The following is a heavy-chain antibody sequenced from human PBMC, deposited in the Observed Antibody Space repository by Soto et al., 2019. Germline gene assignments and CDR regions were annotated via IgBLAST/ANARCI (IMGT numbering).Heavy chain of an antibody. D-gene: IGHD2-8*01. CDR3: AKNGQPPYYYYGLDV. CDR1: GYTFTRYR. Sequence: GASEKVSCKASGYTFTRYRISWVRQAPGQGLEWMGWISGYNGDTNYAQKFQDRVSMTIDTSTGTAYMELRSLTSDDTAIYYCAKNGQPPYYYYGLDVWGQGTKVTVSS. V-gene: IGHV1-18*01. CDR2: ISGYNGDT. J-gene: IGHJ6*02.